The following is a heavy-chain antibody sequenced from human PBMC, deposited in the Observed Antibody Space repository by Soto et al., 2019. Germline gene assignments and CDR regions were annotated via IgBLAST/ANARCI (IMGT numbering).Heavy chain of an antibody. J-gene: IGHJ4*02. CDR1: AGSLSAYF. D-gene: IGHD3-3*01. CDR3: GKGDTIFGVVDE. Sequence: GTLRLSCVRSAGSLSAYFITWIRQAPGKGLEWISYINNEATYRKYADSVKGRFTVSRGNAKNSVFLQMNSLRPEDTVLYYCGKGDTIFGVVDEWGRGPVVTVS. V-gene: IGHV3-11*06. CDR2: INNEATYR.